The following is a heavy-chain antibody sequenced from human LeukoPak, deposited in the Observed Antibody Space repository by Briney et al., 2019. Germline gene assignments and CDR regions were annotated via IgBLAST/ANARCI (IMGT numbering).Heavy chain of an antibody. Sequence: SQTLSLTCTVSGGSISSGDYYWNWIRQPPGKGLEWIGYIYYSGSTYYNPSLKSRVTISVDTSKNQSSLKVNSLTAADTAVYCCAREPIGTHFDYWGRGTLVTVSS. CDR2: IYYSGST. CDR1: GGSISSGDYY. V-gene: IGHV4-30-4*01. D-gene: IGHD1-7*01. CDR3: AREPIGTHFDY. J-gene: IGHJ4*02.